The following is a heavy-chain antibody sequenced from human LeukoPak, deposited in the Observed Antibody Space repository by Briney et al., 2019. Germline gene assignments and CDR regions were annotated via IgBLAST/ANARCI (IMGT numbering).Heavy chain of an antibody. CDR2: ISYDGSNK. V-gene: IGHV3-30-3*01. D-gene: IGHD3-22*01. Sequence: GGSLRLSCAASGFTFNSYWMSWVRQAPGKGLEWVAVISYDGSNKYYADSVKGRFTISRDNSKNTLYLQMNSLRAEDTAVYYCARVPAYDSSGYSFDYWGQGTLVTVSS. CDR1: GFTFNSYW. J-gene: IGHJ4*02. CDR3: ARVPAYDSSGYSFDY.